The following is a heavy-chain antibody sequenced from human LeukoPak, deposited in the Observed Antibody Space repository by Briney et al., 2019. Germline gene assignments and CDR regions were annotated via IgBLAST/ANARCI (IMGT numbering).Heavy chain of an antibody. V-gene: IGHV3-30*02. D-gene: IGHD3-22*01. Sequence: GGSLRLSCAASGFTFNNYGMHWVRQAPGKGLEWVAFIRYDGSNTYYADSVKGRFTISRDNSKNTLYLHMNRLRAEDTAVYYSAKDWGIYDTTGFNYFDYWGQGTLVIVSS. J-gene: IGHJ4*02. CDR2: IRYDGSNT. CDR3: AKDWGIYDTTGFNYFDY. CDR1: GFTFNNYG.